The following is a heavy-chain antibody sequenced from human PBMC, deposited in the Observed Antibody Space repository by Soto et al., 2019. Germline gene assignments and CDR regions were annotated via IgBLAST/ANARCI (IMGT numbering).Heavy chain of an antibody. CDR1: GFSFSYYG. CDR3: AKRSPYSSGWYSPIFDY. J-gene: IGHJ4*02. Sequence: PGGSLRLSCAASGFSFSYYGMSWVRQSPGKGLEWVSVISESGGSTHYADSVRGRFTVSRDNSKNSLSLRMNSLRDEDTAVYFCAKRSPYSSGWYSPIFDYWGQGALVTVSS. D-gene: IGHD6-13*01. V-gene: IGHV3-23*01. CDR2: ISESGGST.